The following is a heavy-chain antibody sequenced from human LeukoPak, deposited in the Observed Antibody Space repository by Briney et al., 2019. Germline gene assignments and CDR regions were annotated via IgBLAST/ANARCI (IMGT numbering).Heavy chain of an antibody. Sequence: GGSLRLSCAASGFTFSSYGMHWVRQAPGKGLEWVAVISYDGSNKYYADSVKGRFTISRDNSKNTLYLQMNSLRAEDTAVYYCAKDLKLEYYYDSSGYSLFDYWGQGTLVTVSS. CDR2: ISYDGSNK. CDR1: GFTFSSYG. J-gene: IGHJ4*02. V-gene: IGHV3-30*18. CDR3: AKDLKLEYYYDSSGYSLFDY. D-gene: IGHD3-22*01.